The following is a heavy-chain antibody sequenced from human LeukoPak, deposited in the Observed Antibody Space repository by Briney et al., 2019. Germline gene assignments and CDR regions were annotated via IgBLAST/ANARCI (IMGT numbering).Heavy chain of an antibody. CDR1: GFTFSSYG. CDR2: IRYDGSNK. V-gene: IGHV3-30*02. J-gene: IGHJ4*02. D-gene: IGHD3-22*01. CDR3: AKDLVNYYDSSGFDY. Sequence: GGSLRLSCAASGFTFSSYGMHWVRQAPGKGLEWVAFIRYDGSNKYYADSVKGRFTISRDNSKNTLYLQLNRLRAEDTAVYYCAKDLVNYYDSSGFDYWGQGTLVTVSS.